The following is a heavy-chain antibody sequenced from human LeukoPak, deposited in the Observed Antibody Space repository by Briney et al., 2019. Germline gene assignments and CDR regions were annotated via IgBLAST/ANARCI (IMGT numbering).Heavy chain of an antibody. J-gene: IGHJ4*02. Sequence: PGGSLRLSCAASGFTFDDYGMSWVRQAPGKGLEWVSGINWNGGSTGYADSVKGRFTISRDNAKNSLYLQMNSLRAEDTALSYCARVDNIVVVPAASYYFDYWGQGTLVTVSS. CDR1: GFTFDDYG. V-gene: IGHV3-20*04. D-gene: IGHD2-2*01. CDR2: INWNGGST. CDR3: ARVDNIVVVPAASYYFDY.